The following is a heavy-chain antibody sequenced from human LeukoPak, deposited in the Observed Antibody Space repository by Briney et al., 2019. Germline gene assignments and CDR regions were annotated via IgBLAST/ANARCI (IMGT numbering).Heavy chain of an antibody. D-gene: IGHD3-9*01. V-gene: IGHV4-30-4*01. J-gene: IGHJ4*02. CDR2: IYYSGST. CDR3: ARDDFDHYFDY. Sequence: SQTLSLTCTVSGGSISSGDYYWSWIRQPPGKGLKWIGYIYYSGSTYYNPSLKSRVTISVDTSKNQFSLKLSSVTAADTAVYYCARDDFDHYFDYWGQGTLVTVSS. CDR1: GGSISSGDYY.